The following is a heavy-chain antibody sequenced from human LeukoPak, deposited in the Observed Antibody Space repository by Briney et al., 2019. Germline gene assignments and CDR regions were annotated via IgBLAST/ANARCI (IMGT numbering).Heavy chain of an antibody. V-gene: IGHV3-21*01. CDR1: GFTFSSYS. Sequence: GGSLRLSCAASGFTFSSYSMNWVRQAPGKGLEWVSSISGSSFYIYYADSVKGRFTISRDNAKNSLYLQLNSLRAEDTAMYYCARAMGPDYGGQNDNWGQGILLTVSS. CDR2: ISGSSFYI. CDR3: ARAMGPDYGGQNDN. D-gene: IGHD4-23*01. J-gene: IGHJ4*02.